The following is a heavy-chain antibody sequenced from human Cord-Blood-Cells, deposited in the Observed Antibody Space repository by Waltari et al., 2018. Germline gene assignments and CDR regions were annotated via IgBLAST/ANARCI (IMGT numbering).Heavy chain of an antibody. V-gene: IGHV1-2*02. J-gene: IGHJ5*02. Sequence: QVKLVQSGAEVKKHGDSVKVSCTASGHTFTGYYMHWVRPAPGQGLEWLGWINPNSGGTNYAQKFQGRVTMTRDTSISTAYMELSRLRSDDTAVYYCARDLGAAAGTHWFDPWGQGTLVTVSS. D-gene: IGHD6-13*01. CDR2: INPNSGGT. CDR1: GHTFTGYY. CDR3: ARDLGAAAGTHWFDP.